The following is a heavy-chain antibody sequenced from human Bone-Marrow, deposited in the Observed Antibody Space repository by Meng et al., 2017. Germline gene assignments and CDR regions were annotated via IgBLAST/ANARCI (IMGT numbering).Heavy chain of an antibody. D-gene: IGHD3-22*01. V-gene: IGHV4-34*01. CDR1: GGSFSGYY. CDR3: ARLAYDSSGYWFDY. CDR2: INHSGST. J-gene: IGHJ4*02. Sequence: QVRLQQWGAGLLKPSETLSLTWAVYGGSFSGYYWSWIRQPPGKGLEWIGEINHSGSTNYNPSLKSRVTISVDTSKNQFSLKLSSVTAADTAVYYCARLAYDSSGYWFDYWGQGTLVTVSS.